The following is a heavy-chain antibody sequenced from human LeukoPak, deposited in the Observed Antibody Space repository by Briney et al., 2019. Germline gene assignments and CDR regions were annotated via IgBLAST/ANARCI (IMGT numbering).Heavy chain of an antibody. D-gene: IGHD6-19*01. CDR1: GFTFTSYG. CDR2: INTRGAHI. Sequence: PGGSLRLSCAASGFTFTSYGMNWVRQAPGKGLEWVSYINTRGAHIDYAASVKGRFTISRDHAKNSLLLQMNGLGPDDAAVYYCGRRASGWTDIDAFDIWGQGTMVIVSS. J-gene: IGHJ3*02. V-gene: IGHV3-21*01. CDR3: GRRASGWTDIDAFDI.